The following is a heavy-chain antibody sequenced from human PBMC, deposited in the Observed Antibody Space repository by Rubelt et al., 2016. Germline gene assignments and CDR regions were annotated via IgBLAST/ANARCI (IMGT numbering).Heavy chain of an antibody. CDR2: IFYSGST. D-gene: IGHD1-7*01. J-gene: IGHJ4*02. CDR1: GGSISSSSYY. V-gene: IGHV4-39*01. CDR3: ARLGLELLR. Sequence: QLQLQESGPGLVKPSETLSLTCTVSGGSISSSSYYWGWIRQPPGKGLEWIGSIFYSGSTYYNPSLKSRVTISVDTSKNQFSLKLSSVTAADTAVYDCARLGLELLRWGQGTLVTVSS.